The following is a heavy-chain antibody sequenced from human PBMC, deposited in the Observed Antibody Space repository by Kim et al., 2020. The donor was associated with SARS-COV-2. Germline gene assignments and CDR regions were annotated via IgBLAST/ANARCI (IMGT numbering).Heavy chain of an antibody. V-gene: IGHV1-69*04. Sequence: SVKVSCKASGGTFSSYAISWVRQAPGQGLEWMGRIIPIFGIANYAQKFQGRVTITADKSTSTAYMELSSMRSEDTAVYYCARDVGYGSGSYPYYYYMDV. D-gene: IGHD3-10*01. J-gene: IGHJ6*03. CDR2: IIPIFGIA. CDR3: ARDVGYGSGSYPYYYYMDV. CDR1: GGTFSSYA.